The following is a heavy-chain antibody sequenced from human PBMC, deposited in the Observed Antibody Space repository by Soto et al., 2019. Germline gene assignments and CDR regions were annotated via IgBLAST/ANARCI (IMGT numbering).Heavy chain of an antibody. CDR3: ARQRVLSTNMFITSFDP. J-gene: IGHJ5*02. V-gene: IGHV4-39*01. CDR1: GGSINSSDHF. CDR2: VYYTETT. D-gene: IGHD3-10*02. Sequence: SETLSLTCSLSGGSINSSDHFWGWIRQTPGKGLEWIGSVYYTETTYYHPSLKSPVTISVETSRNTFSLKVNSVTAADTGIYYCARQRVLSTNMFITSFDPWGQGTLVTVSS.